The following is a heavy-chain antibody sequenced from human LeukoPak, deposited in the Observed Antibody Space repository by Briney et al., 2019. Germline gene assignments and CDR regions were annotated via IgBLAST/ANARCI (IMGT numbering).Heavy chain of an antibody. CDR1: GFTFSTCA. CDR2: ISYDGGST. CDR3: AKIEGSSLYYFND. J-gene: IGHJ4*02. V-gene: IGHV3-30*18. Sequence: PGRSLRLSCAASGFTFSTCAMHWVRQAPGKGLEWVAIISYDGGSTSYADSVKGRFTISRDNSKNTLYLQMSSLRTEDTAVYYCAKIEGSSLYYFNDCGQGTLVTVSS. D-gene: IGHD3-10*01.